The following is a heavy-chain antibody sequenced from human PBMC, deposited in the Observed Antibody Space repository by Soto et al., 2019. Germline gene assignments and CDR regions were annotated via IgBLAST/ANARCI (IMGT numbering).Heavy chain of an antibody. J-gene: IGHJ4*02. CDR2: INEDGSMT. CDR3: VTGFR. CDR1: GFSFSNSW. Sequence: EVQLVESGGGLVQPGGSLRLSCAASGFSFSNSWMYWVRQAPGKGLVWVSRINEDGSMTSHADYVRGRFTISRENAKNSLYLQMNSIRAEDTAVYYCVTGFRWGQGTLVTVST. V-gene: IGHV3-74*01.